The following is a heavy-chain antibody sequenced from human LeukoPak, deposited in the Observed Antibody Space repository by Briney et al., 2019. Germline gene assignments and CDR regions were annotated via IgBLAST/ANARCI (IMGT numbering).Heavy chain of an antibody. CDR2: ISSSSSYI. Sequence: PGGSLRLSCAASGFTLSSYSMNWVRQAPGKGLEWVSSISSSSSYIYYADSVKGRFTISRDNAKNSLYLQMNSLRAEDTAVYYCAGEWKLLRSFAFDIWGQGTMVTVSS. D-gene: IGHD1-26*01. CDR3: AGEWKLLRSFAFDI. V-gene: IGHV3-21*01. CDR1: GFTLSSYS. J-gene: IGHJ3*02.